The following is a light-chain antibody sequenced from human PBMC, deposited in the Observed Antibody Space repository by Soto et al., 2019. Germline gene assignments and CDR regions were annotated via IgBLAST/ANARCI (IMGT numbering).Light chain of an antibody. V-gene: IGKV3-20*01. Sequence: NLLGQSPSNMSLSPGQRSPLSGRASEGVASNYLAWYQHKPGQSPRLLLFGASNRATGIPDRFSGSGSGADFTLTISRVEPEDFAAYYCHQYGRSPWTLGQGTKVDIK. CDR3: HQYGRSPWT. J-gene: IGKJ1*01. CDR2: GAS. CDR1: EGVASNY.